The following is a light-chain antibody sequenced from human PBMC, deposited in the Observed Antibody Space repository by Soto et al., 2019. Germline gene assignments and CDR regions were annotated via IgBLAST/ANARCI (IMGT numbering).Light chain of an antibody. Sequence: EIVLTQSPGTLSLSPGERATLSCRASQSVSSSYLAWYQQKPCQAPRLLIYGASSRATGVPDRFSGSGSVTDFTLTISSLEPEEFAVYSCHQYGSSPSFTFGAGTKVDIK. CDR1: QSVSSSY. CDR3: HQYGSSPSFT. CDR2: GAS. J-gene: IGKJ3*01. V-gene: IGKV3-20*01.